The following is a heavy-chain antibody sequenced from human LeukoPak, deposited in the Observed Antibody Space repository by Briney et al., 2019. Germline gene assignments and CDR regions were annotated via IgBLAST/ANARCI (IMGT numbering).Heavy chain of an antibody. CDR1: GGSISSSSYY. D-gene: IGHD3-3*01. CDR2: IYYSGST. J-gene: IGHJ3*02. CDR3: ASPRRELRFLEWLQDAFDI. V-gene: IGHV4-39*01. Sequence: SETLSLTCTVSGGSISSSSYYWGWIRQPPGKGLEWIGSIYYSGSTYYNPSLKSRVTISVDTSKNQFSLKLSSVTAADTAVYYCASPRRELRFLEWLQDAFDIWGQGTMVTAPS.